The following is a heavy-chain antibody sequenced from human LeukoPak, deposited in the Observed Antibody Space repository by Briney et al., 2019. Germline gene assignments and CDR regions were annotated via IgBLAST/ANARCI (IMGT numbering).Heavy chain of an antibody. V-gene: IGHV3-48*01. CDR3: ARDAGYYYYGMDV. CDR1: GFTFSSYS. Sequence: PGGSLRLSCAASGFTFSSYSMNWVRQAPGKGLEWVSYISSSSSTIYYADSVKGRFTISRDNAKNSLYLQMNNLRAEDTAVYYCARDAGYYYYGMDVWGQGTTVTVSS. J-gene: IGHJ6*02. CDR2: ISSSSSTI.